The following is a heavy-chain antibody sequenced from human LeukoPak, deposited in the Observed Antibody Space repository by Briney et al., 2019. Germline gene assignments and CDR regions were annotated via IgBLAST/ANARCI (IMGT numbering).Heavy chain of an antibody. CDR1: GGSFSGFY. Sequence: SETLSLTCAVYGGSFSGFYWSWIRHPPGQGLEWSGEINHSGSTNYNPYLKSRVTISVDTSKNQFSLKLSSVTAADTAVYYCARGVRWFGELLHFDYWGQGTLVTVSS. J-gene: IGHJ4*02. V-gene: IGHV4-34*01. CDR2: INHSGST. D-gene: IGHD3-10*01. CDR3: ARGVRWFGELLHFDY.